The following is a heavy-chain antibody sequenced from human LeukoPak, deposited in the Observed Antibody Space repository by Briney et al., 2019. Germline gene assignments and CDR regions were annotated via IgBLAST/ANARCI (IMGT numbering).Heavy chain of an antibody. CDR3: ARRYYYGSGGSVGY. CDR1: GFTFSSYS. V-gene: IGHV3-21*01. Sequence: GGSLRLSCAASGFTFSSYSMNWVRQAPGKGLEWVSSISSSSSYICYADSVKGRFTISRDNAKNSLYLQMNSLRAEDTAVYYCARRYYYGSGGSVGYWGQGTLVTVSS. J-gene: IGHJ4*02. D-gene: IGHD3-10*01. CDR2: ISSSSSYI.